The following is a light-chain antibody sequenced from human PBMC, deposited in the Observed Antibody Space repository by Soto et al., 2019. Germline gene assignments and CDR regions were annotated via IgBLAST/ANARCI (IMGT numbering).Light chain of an antibody. CDR1: QSVSSTF. Sequence: EFVLTQSPGTLSLSPGERATLSCRASQSVSSTFLAWYQQKPGQPPRLLIYGASTRGTGIPDRFSGSGSGTDFTLTISRLEPEVFAVYYCQHYGSSPPLTFGGGTKVEIK. V-gene: IGKV3-20*01. J-gene: IGKJ4*01. CDR3: QHYGSSPPLT. CDR2: GAS.